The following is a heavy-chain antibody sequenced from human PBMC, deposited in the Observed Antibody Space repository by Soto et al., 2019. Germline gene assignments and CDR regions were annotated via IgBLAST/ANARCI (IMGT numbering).Heavy chain of an antibody. V-gene: IGHV3-21*01. CDR1: GFTFSSYS. D-gene: IGHD3-22*01. CDR2: ISSSSSYI. CDR3: ARDYYYDSSGYPLGSRYYYGMDV. J-gene: IGHJ6*02. Sequence: GGSLRLSCAASGFTFSSYSMNWVRQAPGKGLEWVSSISSSSSYIYYADSVKGRFTISRDNAKNSLYLQMNSLRAEDTAVYYCARDYYYDSSGYPLGSRYYYGMDVWGQGTTVTVSS.